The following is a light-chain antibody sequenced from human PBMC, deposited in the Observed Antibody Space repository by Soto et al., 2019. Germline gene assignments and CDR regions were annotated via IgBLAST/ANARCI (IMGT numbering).Light chain of an antibody. Sequence: QSALTQPRSVSGSPGQSVPISCTGTSSDVGAYNYVSWYQHHPGKAPKVMIYDVSERPSGVPDRFSGSKSDNKASLTISGLQAEDEADYYCCSYAGSYSWVFGGGTKVTVL. CDR1: SSDVGAYNY. J-gene: IGLJ3*02. CDR3: CSYAGSYSWV. V-gene: IGLV2-11*01. CDR2: DVS.